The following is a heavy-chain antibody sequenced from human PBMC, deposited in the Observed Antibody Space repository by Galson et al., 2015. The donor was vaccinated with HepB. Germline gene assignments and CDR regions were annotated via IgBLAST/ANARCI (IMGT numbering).Heavy chain of an antibody. CDR3: AYGSDV. J-gene: IGHJ6*02. V-gene: IGHV6-1*01. CDR1: GDSVPSNSAV. Sequence: CAISGDSVPSNSAVWNWIRQSPSRGLEWLGRTYFRSKWRIAYAMSVKSRITLSADTSDNQFSLLLRSVTPEDTAVYYCAYGSDVWGPGTTVIVSS. CDR2: TYFRSKWRI.